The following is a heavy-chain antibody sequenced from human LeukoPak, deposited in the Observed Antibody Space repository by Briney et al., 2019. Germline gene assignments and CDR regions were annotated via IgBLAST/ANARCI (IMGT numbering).Heavy chain of an antibody. V-gene: IGHV3-66*01. Sequence: GGSLRLSCAASGFTFSSYAMHWVRQAPGKGLEWVSIIYSGGTTYYADSVRGRFTISRDNSKNTLYLQMNSLRAEDTAVYYCARSYGSGSYHFDYWGQGTLVTVSS. J-gene: IGHJ4*02. D-gene: IGHD3-10*01. CDR3: ARSYGSGSYHFDY. CDR1: GFTFSSYA. CDR2: IYSGGTT.